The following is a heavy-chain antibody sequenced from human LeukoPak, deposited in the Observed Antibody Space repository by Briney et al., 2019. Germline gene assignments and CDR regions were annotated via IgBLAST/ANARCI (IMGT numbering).Heavy chain of an antibody. CDR1: GGSFSGYY. V-gene: IGHV4-34*01. CDR2: INHSGST. J-gene: IGHJ6*03. CDR3: ARGPWYYYMDV. Sequence: SETLSLTRAVYGGSFSGYYWSWIRQPPGKGLEWIGEINHSGSTNYNPSLKSRVTISVDTSKNQFSLKLSSVTAADTAVYYCARGPWYYYMDVWGKGTTVTVSS.